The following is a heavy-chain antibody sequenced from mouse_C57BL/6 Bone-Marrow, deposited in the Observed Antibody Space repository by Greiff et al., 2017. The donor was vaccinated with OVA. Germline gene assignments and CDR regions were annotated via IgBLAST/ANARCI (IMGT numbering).Heavy chain of an antibody. Sequence: EVQLQQSGTVLARPGASVKMSCKTSGYTFTSYWMHWVKQRPGQGLEWIGAIYPGNSDTSYNQKFKGKAKLTSVTSASTAYMELSSLTNEDSAVYDCTNPIYYYGSSEGDDWGQGTTLTVSS. CDR3: TNPIYYYGSSEGDD. D-gene: IGHD1-1*01. J-gene: IGHJ2*01. CDR2: IYPGNSDT. CDR1: GYTFTSYW. V-gene: IGHV1-5*01.